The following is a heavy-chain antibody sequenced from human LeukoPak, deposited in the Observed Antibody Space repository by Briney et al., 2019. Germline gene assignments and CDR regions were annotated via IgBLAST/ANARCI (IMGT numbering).Heavy chain of an antibody. CDR2: IYNSGSS. V-gene: IGHV4-30-4*08. CDR3: AREGVYRITMVRGIIQ. Sequence: SSETLSLTCTVSGGSISSSSYYWGWIRQPPGKGLEWIGYIYNSGSSYYNPSLKSRVTISVDTSKNQFSLKLSSVTAADTAVYFCAREGVYRITMVRGIIQWGQGTLVTVSS. D-gene: IGHD3-10*01. J-gene: IGHJ4*02. CDR1: GGSISSSSYY.